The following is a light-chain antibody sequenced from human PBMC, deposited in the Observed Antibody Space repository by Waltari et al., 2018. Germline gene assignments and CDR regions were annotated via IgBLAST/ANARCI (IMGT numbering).Light chain of an antibody. CDR3: SSYTSSSSRL. J-gene: IGLJ3*02. V-gene: IGLV2-14*03. CDR2: DVS. CDR1: SSDVGAYKY. Sequence: QSALTQPASVSGSPGQSITISCTGTSSDVGAYKYVSWYQQHPGKAPKLMIFDVSNRPSGVSTLFSGSKSGNTASLTISALQAEDAAVYHCSSYTSSSSRLFGGGTKVTVL.